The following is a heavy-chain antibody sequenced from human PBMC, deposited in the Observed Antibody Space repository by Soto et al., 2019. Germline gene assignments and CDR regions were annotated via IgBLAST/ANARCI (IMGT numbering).Heavy chain of an antibody. CDR2: ISYDGSNK. CDR3: ATLLAY. J-gene: IGHJ4*02. V-gene: IGHV3-30-3*01. CDR1: GFTFSSYA. Sequence: QVQLVESGGGVVQPGRSLRRSCAGSGFTFSSYAMHWVRQAPGKGLEWVAVISYDGSNKYYADSVKGRFTISRDNSKNTLYLQMNSLRAEDTAVYYCATLLAYWGQGTLVAVSS.